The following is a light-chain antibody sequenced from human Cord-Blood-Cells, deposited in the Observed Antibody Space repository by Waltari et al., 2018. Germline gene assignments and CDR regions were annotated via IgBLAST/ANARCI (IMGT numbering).Light chain of an antibody. CDR3: QQSYSTPGT. J-gene: IGKJ2*02. V-gene: IGKV1-39*01. Sequence: DIQMNQSPSSLSATVGDRATITCRASQSISSNLNWSQQKPGKAPQLLIYAASSLQSGVPSRFSGSGSGTDFTLTISSLQPEDFATYYCQQSYSTPGTFGQGTKLEIK. CDR2: AAS. CDR1: QSISSN.